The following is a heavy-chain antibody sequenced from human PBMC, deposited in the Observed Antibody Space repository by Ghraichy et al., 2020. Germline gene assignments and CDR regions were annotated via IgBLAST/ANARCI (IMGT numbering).Heavy chain of an antibody. D-gene: IGHD3-3*01. CDR3: ARGREFLSGYYFDL. CDR1: GGSIRSYY. Sequence: SETLSLTCTVSGGSIRSYYWNWIRQPPGKGLEWIGYFYYSGSISYNPSLKSRVTISVDTSKNQVSLNLSSVTAADTAIYYCARGREFLSGYYFDLWGQGTLVNVSS. V-gene: IGHV4-59*01. CDR2: FYYSGSI. J-gene: IGHJ4*02.